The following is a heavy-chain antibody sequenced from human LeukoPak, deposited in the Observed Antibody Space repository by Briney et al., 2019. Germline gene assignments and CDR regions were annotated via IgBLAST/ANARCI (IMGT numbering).Heavy chain of an antibody. J-gene: IGHJ6*03. CDR3: ARGRVRGVINNYYYYYYMDV. V-gene: IGHV4-38-2*02. CDR1: GYSISSGYY. D-gene: IGHD3-10*01. Sequence: SETLSLTCTVSGYSISSGYYWGWIRQTPGKGLQWIGSIYHSGSTYYNPSLKSRVTISVDTSKNQFSLKLSSVTAADTAVYYCARGRVRGVINNYYYYYYMDVWGKGTTVTISS. CDR2: IYHSGST.